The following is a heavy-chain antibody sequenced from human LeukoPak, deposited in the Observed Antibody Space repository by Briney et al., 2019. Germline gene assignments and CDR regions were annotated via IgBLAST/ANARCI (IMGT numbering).Heavy chain of an antibody. D-gene: IGHD5-18*01. Sequence: SETLSLTCAVYGGSFSGYYWSWIRQPPGKGLEWIGEINHSGSTNYNPSLKSRVTISVDTSKNQFSLKLSSVTAADTAVYYCARLTQDPIQLWSKLFDYWGQGTLVTVSS. CDR1: GGSFSGYY. J-gene: IGHJ4*02. V-gene: IGHV4-34*01. CDR2: INHSGST. CDR3: ARLTQDPIQLWSKLFDY.